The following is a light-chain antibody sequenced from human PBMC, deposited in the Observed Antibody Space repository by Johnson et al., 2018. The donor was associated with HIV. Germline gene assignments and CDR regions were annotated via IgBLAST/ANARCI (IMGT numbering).Light chain of an antibody. CDR3: GTWDSSLSAGGF. Sequence: QSVLTQPPSVSAAPGQKVTISCSGSSSNIGNNYVSWYQQLPGTAPKLLIYENTKRPSGIPDRFSGSKSGTSATLGITGLQTGDEAYYYCGTWDSSLSAGGFFGTGTKVTVL. CDR1: SSNIGNNY. V-gene: IGLV1-51*02. CDR2: ENT. J-gene: IGLJ1*01.